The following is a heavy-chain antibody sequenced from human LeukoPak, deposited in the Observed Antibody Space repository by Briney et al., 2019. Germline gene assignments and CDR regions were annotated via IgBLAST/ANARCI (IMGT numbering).Heavy chain of an antibody. D-gene: IGHD6-19*01. V-gene: IGHV4-59*01. CDR3: ARGNGWYFY. CDR1: GDSISSYY. CDR2: THYSGST. J-gene: IGHJ4*02. Sequence: SETLSLTCTVSGDSISSYYWSWIRQPPGKGLEWIGYTHYSGSTNYNPSLKSRVTISVDTSKNQFSLKLSSVTAADTAIYYCARGNGWYFYWGQGTLVTVSS.